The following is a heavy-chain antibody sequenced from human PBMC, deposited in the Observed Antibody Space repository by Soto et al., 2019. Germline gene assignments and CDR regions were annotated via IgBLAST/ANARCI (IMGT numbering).Heavy chain of an antibody. CDR3: ARHSLALRKNNWFDP. CDR2: IFYLGSS. Sequence: SEALSLTCTVSGDSIISSDFYWGWVRQPPGKGLEWIGSIFYLGSSYYNPSLKSRVTMSVDTSKNQFSLRLRSVTAADTALYFCARHSLALRKNNWFDPWGQGIMVTVSS. D-gene: IGHD3-3*02. J-gene: IGHJ5*02. CDR1: GDSIISSDFY. V-gene: IGHV4-39*01.